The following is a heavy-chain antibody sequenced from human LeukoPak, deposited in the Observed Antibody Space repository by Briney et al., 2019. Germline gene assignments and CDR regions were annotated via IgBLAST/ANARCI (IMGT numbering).Heavy chain of an antibody. CDR2: ISAYNGNT. CDR1: GGTFSSYA. D-gene: IGHD6-19*01. CDR3: ARDSRVAGTFDY. J-gene: IGHJ4*02. Sequence: ASVKVSCKASGGTFSSYAISWVRQAPGQGLEWMGWISAYNGNTNYAQKLQGRVTMTTDTSTSTAYMELRSLRSDDTAVYYCARDSRVAGTFDYWGQGTLVTVSS. V-gene: IGHV1-18*01.